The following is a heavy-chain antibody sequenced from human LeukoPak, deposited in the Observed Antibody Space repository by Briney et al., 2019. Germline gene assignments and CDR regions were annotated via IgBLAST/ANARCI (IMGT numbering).Heavy chain of an antibody. Sequence: GGSLRLSCAASGFTFDDYAMHWVRPAPGKGLEWVSLISGDGGSTYYADSVKGRFTISRDNSKNSLYLQMNSLRTEDTALYYCAKDTAMIVVVSDAFDIWGQGTMVTVSS. V-gene: IGHV3-43*02. D-gene: IGHD3-22*01. CDR3: AKDTAMIVVVSDAFDI. J-gene: IGHJ3*02. CDR2: ISGDGGST. CDR1: GFTFDDYA.